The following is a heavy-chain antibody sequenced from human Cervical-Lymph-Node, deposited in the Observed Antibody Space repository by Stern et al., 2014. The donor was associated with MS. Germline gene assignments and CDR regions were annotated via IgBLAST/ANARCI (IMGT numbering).Heavy chain of an antibody. V-gene: IGHV4-39*01. J-gene: IGHJ5*02. CDR3: ARHFRGFSFRTNVAAREA. D-gene: IGHD3-10*01. Sequence: QLQLQESGPGLVKPSETLSLTCIVSGGSLISSTYYWGWVRQPPGKGLEWIGSIYHSGSAYYNPSLKSRLTLSVDTSNNQFSLNLSSVTPADTAVYYCARHFRGFSFRTNVAAREAWGQGTLVTVSS. CDR2: IYHSGSA. CDR1: GGSLISSTYY.